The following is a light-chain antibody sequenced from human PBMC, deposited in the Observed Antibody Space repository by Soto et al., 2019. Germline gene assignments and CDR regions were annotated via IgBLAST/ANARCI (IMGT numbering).Light chain of an antibody. J-gene: IGLJ2*01. V-gene: IGLV2-14*01. Sequence: QSVLTQPASVSGSPGQSITISCTGTSSDVGAYNYVSWYQHHPVKAPKLIIYEVTNRPSGVSYRFSGSKSGNTASLTISGLQAEDEADYYCSSYTSISSLVFGGGTKLTVL. CDR3: SSYTSISSLV. CDR1: SSDVGAYNY. CDR2: EVT.